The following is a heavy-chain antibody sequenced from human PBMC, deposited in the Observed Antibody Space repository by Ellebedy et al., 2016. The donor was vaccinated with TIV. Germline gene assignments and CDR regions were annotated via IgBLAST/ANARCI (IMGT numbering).Heavy chain of an antibody. D-gene: IGHD2-15*01. CDR1: GYTFTSYG. CDR2: IIPILGIA. Sequence: AASVKVSCKASGYTFTSYGISWVRQAPGQGLEWMGRIIPILGIANYAQKFQGRVTITADKSTSTAYMELSSLRSEDTAVYYCARAGVGGVVAANPPEHWGQGTLVTVSS. V-gene: IGHV1-69*04. CDR3: ARAGVGGVVAANPPEH. J-gene: IGHJ1*01.